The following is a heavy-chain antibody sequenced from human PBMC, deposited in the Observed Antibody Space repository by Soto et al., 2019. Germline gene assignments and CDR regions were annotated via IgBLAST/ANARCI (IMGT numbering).Heavy chain of an antibody. V-gene: IGHV1-18*01. CDR3: ARDLGYCRSGTCSREWFDP. Sequence: QVQLVQSGAEVKNPGASVKVSCKASGYTFTTHGISWVRQAPGQGLEWMGWVSGDNGHTNYAQSLQGRVTMTTDTSTTTAYMELRSLRSDDTAVYYCARDLGYCRSGTCSREWFDPWGQGTLVTVSS. D-gene: IGHD2-15*01. J-gene: IGHJ5*02. CDR1: GYTFTTHG. CDR2: VSGDNGHT.